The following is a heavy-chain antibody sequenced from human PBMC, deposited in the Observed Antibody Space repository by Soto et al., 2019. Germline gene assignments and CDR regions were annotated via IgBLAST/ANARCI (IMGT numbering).Heavy chain of an antibody. CDR1: GFSLSSYG. CDR2: ISYDGNNE. V-gene: IGHV3-30*18. CDR3: VKDHLMTTVTTGGY. Sequence: QVQLVESGGGVVQPGRSLRLSCAASGFSLSSYGMHWVRQAPGKGLEWVAVISYDGNNEYYADSVKGRFTISRDNSKNTLYLQMNSLRPEDTAVYYCVKDHLMTTVTTGGYWGQGTLVTVSS. D-gene: IGHD4-17*01. J-gene: IGHJ4*02.